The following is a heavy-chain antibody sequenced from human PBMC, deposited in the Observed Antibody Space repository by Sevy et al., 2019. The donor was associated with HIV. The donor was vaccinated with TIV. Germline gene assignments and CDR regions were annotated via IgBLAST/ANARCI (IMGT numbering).Heavy chain of an antibody. Sequence: VGSLRLSCAASGFTFSSYWMHWVRQVPGKGLVWVSRIKSDGSSTSYADSVKGRFTISRDNAKNTLYLQMNSLRAEDTAVYYCARDRSGSYHVSDNWFDPWGQGTLVTVSS. D-gene: IGHD1-26*01. CDR1: GFTFSSYW. J-gene: IGHJ5*02. CDR3: ARDRSGSYHVSDNWFDP. CDR2: IKSDGSST. V-gene: IGHV3-74*01.